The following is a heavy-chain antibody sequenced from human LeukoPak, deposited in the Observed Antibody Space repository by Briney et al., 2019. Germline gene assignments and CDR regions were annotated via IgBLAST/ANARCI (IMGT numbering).Heavy chain of an antibody. CDR3: AKDRWEQWLGVSYYDYGMDV. V-gene: IGHV3-23*01. CDR1: RFTFSSCA. D-gene: IGHD6-19*01. J-gene: IGHJ6*04. CDR2: ISGGGGGT. Sequence: PGGSLRLSCAASRFTFSSCARSWVRQAPGKGLEWVSGISGGGGGTNYADSVKGRFTISRDNPKNTLYLEMNHLRVEDTAVYYCAKDRWEQWLGVSYYDYGMDVWGKGTTVTVSS.